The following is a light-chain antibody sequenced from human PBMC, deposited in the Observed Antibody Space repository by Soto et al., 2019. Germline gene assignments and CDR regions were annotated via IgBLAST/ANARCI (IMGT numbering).Light chain of an antibody. Sequence: PGERATLSCRASQSLRSGDLACYQQIPGQAPGLLIYGASSRATGIPDGFSGSGSGTDFNLTVSRLAPEDFAAYYCHQYGTSPRTFGQGTKVDIK. CDR1: QSLRSGD. CDR2: GAS. J-gene: IGKJ1*01. V-gene: IGKV3-20*01. CDR3: HQYGTSPRT.